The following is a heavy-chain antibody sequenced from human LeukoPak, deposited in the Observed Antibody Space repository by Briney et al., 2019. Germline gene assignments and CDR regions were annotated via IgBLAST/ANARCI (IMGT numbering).Heavy chain of an antibody. CDR1: GFTFSSYA. CDR3: AKDGCRITSCHVLVDP. CDR2: ISYDGSNK. Sequence: GRSLRLSCSASGFTFSSYAMHWVRQAPGKGLEGVAVISYDGSNKFFADSVKGRFTISRDNSKNTLHLQMNGLRAEDTAVYYCAKDGCRITSCHVLVDPWGQGTLVTVSS. J-gene: IGHJ5*02. V-gene: IGHV3-30*18. D-gene: IGHD2-2*01.